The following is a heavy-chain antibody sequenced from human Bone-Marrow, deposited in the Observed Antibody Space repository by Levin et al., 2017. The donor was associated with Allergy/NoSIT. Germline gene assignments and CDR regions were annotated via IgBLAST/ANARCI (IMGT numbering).Heavy chain of an antibody. D-gene: IGHD6-19*01. CDR1: GFTFSTYW. V-gene: IGHV3-7*01. CDR2: IKEDGSEK. Sequence: LSLTCAASGFTFSTYWTSWVRQAPGKGLEWVANIKEDGSEKNYVDSVKGRFTISRDNAKNSLYLQMNSLRAEDTAVYYCARDVSVAGLNDHWGQGTLVTVSS. J-gene: IGHJ4*02. CDR3: ARDVSVAGLNDH.